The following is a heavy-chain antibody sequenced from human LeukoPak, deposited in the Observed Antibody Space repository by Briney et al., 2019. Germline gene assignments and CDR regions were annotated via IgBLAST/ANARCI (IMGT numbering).Heavy chain of an antibody. CDR3: ARDLSEKYSTDY. V-gene: IGHV3-30*03. J-gene: IGHJ4*02. Sequence: GGSLRLSCGASGFVFSNYAMIWARQAPGKGLEWVAFISYDGNVKYYADSVKGRFTISRDNSRNTLDLQMNSLRPEDTAIYYCARDLSEKYSTDYWGQGTLVTVSS. CDR1: GFVFSNYA. D-gene: IGHD1-26*01. CDR2: ISYDGNVK.